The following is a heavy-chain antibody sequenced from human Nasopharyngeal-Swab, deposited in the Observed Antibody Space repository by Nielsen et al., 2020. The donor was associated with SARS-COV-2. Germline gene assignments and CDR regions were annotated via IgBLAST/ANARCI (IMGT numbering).Heavy chain of an antibody. Sequence: WIRQPPGKGLEWVANIKQDGSEKYYVDSVKGRFTISRDNAKNSLYLQMNSLRAEDTAVYYCARDSTYYYYYGMDVWGQGTTGTVSS. CDR2: IKQDGSEK. J-gene: IGHJ6*02. V-gene: IGHV3-7*03. CDR3: ARDSTYYYYYGMDV.